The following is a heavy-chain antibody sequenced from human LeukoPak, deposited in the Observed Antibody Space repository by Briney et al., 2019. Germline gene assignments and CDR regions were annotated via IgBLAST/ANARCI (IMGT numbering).Heavy chain of an antibody. CDR3: ARVLSIAAAGNLLNY. CDR1: GYTFTGYY. J-gene: IGHJ4*02. CDR2: INPNSGGT. Sequence: ASVKVSCKASGYTFTGYYMHWVRQAPGQGLEWMGWINPNSGGTNYAQKFQGRVTMTRDTSISTAYMELSRLGSDDTAVYYCARVLSIAAAGNLLNYWGQGTLVTVSS. V-gene: IGHV1-2*02. D-gene: IGHD6-13*01.